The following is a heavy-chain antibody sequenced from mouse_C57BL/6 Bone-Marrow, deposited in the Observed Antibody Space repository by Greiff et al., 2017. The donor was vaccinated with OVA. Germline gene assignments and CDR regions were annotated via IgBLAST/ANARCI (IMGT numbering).Heavy chain of an antibody. V-gene: IGHV5-12*01. J-gene: IGHJ2*01. CDR3: ARLTDDGYYVDY. CDR2: ISNGGGST. D-gene: IGHD2-3*01. CDR1: GFTFSDYY. Sequence: EVKLVESGGGLVQPGGSLKLSCAASGFTFSDYYMYWVRQTPEKRLEWVAYISNGGGSTYYPDTVKGRFTISRDNPKNTLYLQMSRLKSEDTAMYYCARLTDDGYYVDYWGQGTTLTVSS.